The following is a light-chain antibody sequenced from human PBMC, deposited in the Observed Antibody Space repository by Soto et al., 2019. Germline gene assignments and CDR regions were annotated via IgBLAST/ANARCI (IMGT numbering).Light chain of an antibody. J-gene: IGLJ2*01. CDR2: ENI. CDR3: CSYAGNRIFI. V-gene: IGLV2-23*01. Sequence: QSALTQPASVSGSPGQSITISCIGTSSDVGAYDLVSWYQQHPGTAPRLIIYENIRRPSTIASRFSGSKSGNTASLTISGLRVEDGANYHCCSYAGNRIFIFGGGTKLTVL. CDR1: SSDVGAYDL.